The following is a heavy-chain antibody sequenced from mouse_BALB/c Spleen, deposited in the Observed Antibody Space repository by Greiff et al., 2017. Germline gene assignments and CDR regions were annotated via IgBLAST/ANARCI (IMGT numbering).Heavy chain of an antibody. D-gene: IGHD2-10*01. CDR1: GFTFSSYT. V-gene: IGHV5-6-4*01. CDR3: TRDPYYGNLGYYFDY. CDR2: ISSGGSYT. Sequence: EVKLMESGGGLVKPGGSLKLSCAASGFTFSSYTMSWVRQTPEKRLEWVATISSGGSYTYYPDSVKGRFTISRDNAKNTLYLQMSSLKSEDTAMYYCTRDPYYGNLGYYFDYWGQGTTLTVSS. J-gene: IGHJ2*01.